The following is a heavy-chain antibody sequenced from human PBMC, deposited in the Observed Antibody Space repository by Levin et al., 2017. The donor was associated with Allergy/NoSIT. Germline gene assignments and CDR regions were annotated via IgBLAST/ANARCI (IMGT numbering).Heavy chain of an antibody. V-gene: IGHV3-23*01. J-gene: IGHJ4*02. CDR1: EFTFSNYA. CDR2: VTGSGGST. D-gene: IGHD6-6*01. CDR3: AKETSSSSRGSFDY. Sequence: GESLKISCAASEFTFSNYAMNWVRQAPGKGLEWVSGVTGSGGSTYYADSVKGRFTISRDNSKSTLYLQMNSLRAEDTAVYYCAKETSSSSRGSFDYWGQGTLVAVSS.